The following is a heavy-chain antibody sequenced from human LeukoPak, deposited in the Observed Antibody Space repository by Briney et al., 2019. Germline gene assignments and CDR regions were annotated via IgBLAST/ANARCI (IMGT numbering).Heavy chain of an antibody. Sequence: ASVKVSCKASGYTFTSYYMHWVRQAPGQGLEWMGIINPSGGSTSYAQKFQGRVTMTRDMSTSTVYMELSSLRSEDTAVYYCARDHSITIFGVVIKERVFWFGPWGQGTLVTVSS. CDR2: INPSGGST. CDR3: ARDHSITIFGVVIKERVFWFGP. D-gene: IGHD3-3*01. CDR1: GYTFTSYY. J-gene: IGHJ5*02. V-gene: IGHV1-46*01.